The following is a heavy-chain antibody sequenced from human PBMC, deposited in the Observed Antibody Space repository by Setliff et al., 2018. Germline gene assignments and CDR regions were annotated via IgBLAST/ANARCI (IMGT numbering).Heavy chain of an antibody. V-gene: IGHV5-51*01. Sequence: PGESLTISCKGSGYSFTSYWIGWVRQMPGKGLEWMGIIYPGDSDTRYSPSFQGQVTISADKSISAAYLQWSSLKASDTAMYYCARQAVAGSDAFDIWGQGTMVTVS. CDR2: IYPGDSDT. CDR3: ARQAVAGSDAFDI. D-gene: IGHD6-19*01. CDR1: GYSFTSYW. J-gene: IGHJ3*02.